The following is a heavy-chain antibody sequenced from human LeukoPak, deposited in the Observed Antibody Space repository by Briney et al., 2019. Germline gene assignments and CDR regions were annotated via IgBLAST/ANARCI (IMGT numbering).Heavy chain of an antibody. CDR2: INPNSGAK. CDR3: ARGYDSSGYYYVYY. J-gene: IGHJ4*02. CDR1: GYTFTDYY. Sequence: ASVKVSCKASGYTFTDYYMHWVRQAPGPGREWMGRINPNSGAKKYAQKFQGRVTMTRDTSISTAYMELSRLRSDDTAVYYCARGYDSSGYYYVYYWGQGTLVTVSS. V-gene: IGHV1-2*06. D-gene: IGHD3-22*01.